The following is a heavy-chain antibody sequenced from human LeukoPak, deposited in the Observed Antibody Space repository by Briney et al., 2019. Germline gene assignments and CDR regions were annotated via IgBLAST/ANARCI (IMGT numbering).Heavy chain of an antibody. CDR3: ARHLSGVTGYTYGRGIDY. Sequence: ETLSLTCAVYGGSFSGYYRSWIRQPPGKGLEWVANIKKDGSEKYYVDSVKGRFTISRDNAKTSLYLQMNRLRAEDTAVYYCARHLSGVTGYTYGRGIDYWGQGTLVTVSS. CDR1: GGSFSGYY. J-gene: IGHJ4*02. CDR2: IKKDGSEK. D-gene: IGHD5-18*01. V-gene: IGHV3-7*01.